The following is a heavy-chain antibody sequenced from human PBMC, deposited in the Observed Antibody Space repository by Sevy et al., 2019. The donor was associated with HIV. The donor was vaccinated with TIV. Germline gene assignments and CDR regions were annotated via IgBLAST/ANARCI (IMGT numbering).Heavy chain of an antibody. Sequence: GGSLRLSCAASGFTFKNYGMSWVRQAPGKGLEWVSALSGSGVGTYYTDSVKGRFTISRDNSQNTLFLQMNSLTADDSAVYVCAKRSYDRGGAFDYWGRGTLVTVSS. CDR3: AKRSYDRGGAFDY. V-gene: IGHV3-23*01. CDR2: LSGSGVGT. CDR1: GFTFKNYG. D-gene: IGHD3-22*01. J-gene: IGHJ4*02.